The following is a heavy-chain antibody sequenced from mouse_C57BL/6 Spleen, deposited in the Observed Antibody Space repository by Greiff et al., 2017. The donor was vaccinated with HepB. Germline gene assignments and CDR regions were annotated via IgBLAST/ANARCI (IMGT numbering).Heavy chain of an antibody. V-gene: IGHV2-9-1*01. CDR2: IWTGGGT. CDR3: ASHYYGSSLAWFAY. D-gene: IGHD1-1*01. J-gene: IGHJ3*01. CDR1: GFSLTSYA. Sequence: QVQLQQSGPGLVAPSQSLSITCTVSGFSLTSYAISWVRQPPGKGLEWLGVIWTGGGTNYNSALKSRLSISKDNSKSQVFLKMNSLQTDDTARYYCASHYYGSSLAWFAYWGQGTLVTVSA.